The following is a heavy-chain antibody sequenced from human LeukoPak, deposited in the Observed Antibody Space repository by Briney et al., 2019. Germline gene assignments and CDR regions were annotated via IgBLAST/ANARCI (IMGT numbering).Heavy chain of an antibody. CDR3: VRSPACSSGTCYPNWFDP. CDR1: GYSFTNNW. D-gene: IGHD2-15*01. V-gene: IGHV5-51*01. J-gene: IGHJ5*02. CDR2: TYPGDSNT. Sequence: GESLKISCKGSGYSFTNNWIGWVRQMPGKGLEWMGITYPGDSNTRYSPSFQGQVTISADKSISSAYLQWSSLTASDTAMYYCVRSPACSSGTCYPNWFDPWGQGNLVTVSS.